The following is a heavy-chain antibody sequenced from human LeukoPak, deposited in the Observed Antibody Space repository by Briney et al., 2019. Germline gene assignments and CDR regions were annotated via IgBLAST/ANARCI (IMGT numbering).Heavy chain of an antibody. V-gene: IGHV3-48*03. CDR1: GFTFSSYE. CDR2: ISSSGSTI. Sequence: PGGSLRLSCATSGFTFSSYEMNWVRPAPGQGLEWVSYISSSGSTIYYADSVKGRFTISRDNAKNSLYLQMNSLRAEDTAVYYCARDEGTDYFDYWGQGTLVTVSS. CDR3: ARDEGTDYFDY. J-gene: IGHJ4*02.